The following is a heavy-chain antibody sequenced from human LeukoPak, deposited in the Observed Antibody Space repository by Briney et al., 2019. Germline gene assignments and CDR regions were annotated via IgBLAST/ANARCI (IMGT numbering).Heavy chain of an antibody. CDR3: AKNGVAVTNANWFDP. D-gene: IGHD6-19*01. V-gene: IGHV1-3*04. Sequence: ASVKVSCKASGYTFTSYALHWVRQAPGQRLEWMGWINTGNGNTKYSQKFQGRVTITRDTSASTAYMELSSLRSEDTAVYYCAKNGVAVTNANWFDPWGQGTLATASS. CDR1: GYTFTSYA. CDR2: INTGNGNT. J-gene: IGHJ5*02.